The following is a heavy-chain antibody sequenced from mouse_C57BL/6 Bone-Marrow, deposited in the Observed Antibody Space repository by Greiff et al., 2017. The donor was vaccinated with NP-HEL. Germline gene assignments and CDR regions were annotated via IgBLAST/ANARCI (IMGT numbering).Heavy chain of an antibody. CDR1: GYTFTDYN. V-gene: IGHV1-22*01. D-gene: IGHD1-1*01. J-gene: IGHJ1*03. CDR3: ARVYGSSNWYFDV. CDR2: INPNNGGT. Sequence: VQLKQSGPELVKPGASVKMSCKASGYTFTDYNMHWVKQSHGKSLEWIGYINPNNGGTSYNQKFKGKATLTVNKSSSTAYMELRSLTSEDSAVYYCARVYGSSNWYFDVWGTGTTVTVSS.